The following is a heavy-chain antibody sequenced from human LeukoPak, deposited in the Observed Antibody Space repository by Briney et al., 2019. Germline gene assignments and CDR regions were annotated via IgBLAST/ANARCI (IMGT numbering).Heavy chain of an antibody. CDR3: ARGPSGGAPFDY. D-gene: IGHD1-26*01. J-gene: IGHJ4*02. CDR2: IYHSGST. Sequence: PSQTLSLTCTVSGGSISSGGYYWSWIRQPPGKGLEWIGYIYHSGSTYHNPSLKSRVTISVDRSKNQFSLKLSSVTAADTAVYYCARGPSGGAPFDYWGQGTLVTVSS. CDR1: GGSISSGGYY. V-gene: IGHV4-30-2*01.